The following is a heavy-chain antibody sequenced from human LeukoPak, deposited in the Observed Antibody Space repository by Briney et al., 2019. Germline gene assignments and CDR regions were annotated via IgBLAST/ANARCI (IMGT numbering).Heavy chain of an antibody. Sequence: SETLSLTCAVSGYYISRGYYWGWIRQPPGKGLEWIGSIYHSGSSSYNPSLKSRVTISVDTPKNQFSLKLSSVTAADTAVYHCARDDSDYGDYAKFDPWGQGTLVTVSS. D-gene: IGHD4-17*01. J-gene: IGHJ5*02. CDR3: ARDDSDYGDYAKFDP. CDR2: IYHSGSS. CDR1: GYYISRGYY. V-gene: IGHV4-38-2*02.